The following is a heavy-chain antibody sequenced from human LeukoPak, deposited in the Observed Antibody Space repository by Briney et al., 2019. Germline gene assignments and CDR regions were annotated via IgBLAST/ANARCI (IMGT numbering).Heavy chain of an antibody. J-gene: IGHJ5*02. CDR3: ARGMTSGWYLNWFDP. CDR1: GFTFSSYW. CDR2: INSDGSST. D-gene: IGHD6-19*01. Sequence: AGGSLRLSCAASGFTFSSYWMHWVRQAPGKGLVWVSRINSDGSSTTYADSVKGRFTISRDNAKNTLYLQMNSLRAEDTSVYYCARGMTSGWYLNWFDPWGQGTLVTVSS. V-gene: IGHV3-74*01.